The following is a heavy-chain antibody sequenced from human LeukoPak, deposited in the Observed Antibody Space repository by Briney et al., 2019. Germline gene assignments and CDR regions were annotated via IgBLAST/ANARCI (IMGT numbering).Heavy chain of an antibody. Sequence: PGESLKISCKGSGYTFTNYWIGWVRQMPGKGLEWMGLIYPGDSDTRYSPSFQGQVTISADKSISTAYLQWSSLKASDTAMYYCARGEIVGATTSNFDYWGQGTLITVSS. J-gene: IGHJ4*02. CDR3: ARGEIVGATTSNFDY. CDR1: GYTFTNYW. V-gene: IGHV5-51*01. CDR2: IYPGDSDT. D-gene: IGHD1-26*01.